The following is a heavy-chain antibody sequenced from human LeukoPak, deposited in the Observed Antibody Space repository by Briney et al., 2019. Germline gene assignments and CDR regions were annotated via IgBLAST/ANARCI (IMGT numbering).Heavy chain of an antibody. CDR2: IYTSGST. D-gene: IGHD3-10*01. Sequence: SETLSLTCSVSGGSISSYYWSWIRQPAGKGLEWIGRIYTSGSTSYNPSLKSRVTMSVDTSKNQFSLRMSSVTAADTAVYYCVRGTNYGSGTYHDYWGQGTLVTVSS. CDR1: GGSISSYY. J-gene: IGHJ4*02. CDR3: VRGTNYGSGTYHDY. V-gene: IGHV4-4*07.